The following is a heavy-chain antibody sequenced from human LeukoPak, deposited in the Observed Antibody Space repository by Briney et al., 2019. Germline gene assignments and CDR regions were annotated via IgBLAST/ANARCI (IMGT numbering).Heavy chain of an antibody. CDR2: IYYSGST. Sequence: SETLSLTCAVSGGSISSYYWSWIRQPPGRGLEWIGYIYYSGSTNYNPSLKSRVTTSVDTSKNQFPLKLSSVTAADTAVYYCALYYYGSGSSQFDYWGQGTLVTVSS. V-gene: IGHV4-59*12. D-gene: IGHD3-10*01. J-gene: IGHJ4*02. CDR3: ALYYYGSGSSQFDY. CDR1: GGSISSYY.